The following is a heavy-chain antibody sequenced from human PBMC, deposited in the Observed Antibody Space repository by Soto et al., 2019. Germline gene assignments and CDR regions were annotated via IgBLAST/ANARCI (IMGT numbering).Heavy chain of an antibody. CDR2: IKSKISGGTA. D-gene: IGHD2-8*02. J-gene: IGHJ4*02. V-gene: IGHV3-15*07. CDR3: TTTGGHLPSDPFDY. CDR1: GFTFSDGW. Sequence: EVQLVESGGGLVKPGGSLRLSCAASGFTFSDGWMNWVRQAPGKGLEWVGRIKSKISGGTADYVAPVIGSFTISRDDSKNTVYLQMNSLKIEDTAVYYCTTTGGHLPSDPFDYWGQGALVPVSS.